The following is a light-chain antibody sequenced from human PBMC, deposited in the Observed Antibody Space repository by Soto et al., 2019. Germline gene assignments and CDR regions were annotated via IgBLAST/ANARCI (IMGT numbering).Light chain of an antibody. V-gene: IGKV1-33*01. Sequence: DIQMTQSPSSLSASVGDRVTITCQASQDITYYLNWYQQKPGKAPKLLIYDASNLETGVPSRSSGSGSGTDFTFTISSLQPEDIATYYCQQYNLPLTFGGGTKVDIK. CDR2: DAS. CDR1: QDITYY. CDR3: QQYNLPLT. J-gene: IGKJ4*01.